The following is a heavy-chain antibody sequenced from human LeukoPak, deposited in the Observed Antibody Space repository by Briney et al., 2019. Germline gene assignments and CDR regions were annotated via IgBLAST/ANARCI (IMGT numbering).Heavy chain of an antibody. CDR2: ISSSGSTI. J-gene: IGHJ5*02. CDR3: ARSRTYSSSWYTKHPWFDP. D-gene: IGHD6-13*01. CDR1: GFTFSSYE. V-gene: IGHV3-48*03. Sequence: GGSLRLSCSASGFTFSSYEMNWVRQAPGKGLEWVSYISSSGSTIYYADSVKGRFTISRDNAKNSLYLQMNSLRAEDTAVYYCARSRTYSSSWYTKHPWFDPWGQGTLVTVSS.